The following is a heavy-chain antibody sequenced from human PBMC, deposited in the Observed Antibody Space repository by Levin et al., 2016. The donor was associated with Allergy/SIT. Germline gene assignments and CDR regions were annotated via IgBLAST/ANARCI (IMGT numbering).Heavy chain of an antibody. CDR1: GYTFTSYG. D-gene: IGHD3-3*01. Sequence: SVKVSCKASGYTFTSYGISWVRQAPGQGLEWMGGIIPIFGTANYAQKFQGRVTITADESTSTAYMELSSLRSEDTAVYYCASGRITIFGVVPYYYYGMDVWGQGTTVTVSS. V-gene: IGHV1-69*13. J-gene: IGHJ6*02. CDR2: IIPIFGTA. CDR3: ASGRITIFGVVPYYYYGMDV.